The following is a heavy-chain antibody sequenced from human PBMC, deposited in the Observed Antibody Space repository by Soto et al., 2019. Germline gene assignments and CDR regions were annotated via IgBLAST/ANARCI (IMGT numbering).Heavy chain of an antibody. CDR3: ARDGQWLVLDY. D-gene: IGHD6-19*01. V-gene: IGHV4-59*01. CDR2: IYYSGST. Sequence: LSLTCTVSGGSISSYYWSWIRQPPGKGLEWIGYIYYSGSTNYNPSLKSRVTISVDTSKNQFSLKLSSVTAADTAVYYCARDGQWLVLDYWGQGTLVTVSS. J-gene: IGHJ4*02. CDR1: GGSISSYY.